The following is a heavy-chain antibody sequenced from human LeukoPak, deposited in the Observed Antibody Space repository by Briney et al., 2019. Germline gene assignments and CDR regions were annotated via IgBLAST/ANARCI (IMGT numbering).Heavy chain of an antibody. CDR3: ARVPAYFQKGYYYYYYGMDV. J-gene: IGHJ6*02. CDR2: PYYSGAT. V-gene: IGHV4-59*01. D-gene: IGHD3-16*01. Sequence: PSETLSFTCTVSGVSISSFYWSWLRPPPGMGLVWIIYPYYSGATNYNPSLKRRVTISVDTSKNQFSLKLSSVTAADTAVYYCARVPAYFQKGYYYYYYGMDVWGQGTTVTVSS. CDR1: GVSISSFY.